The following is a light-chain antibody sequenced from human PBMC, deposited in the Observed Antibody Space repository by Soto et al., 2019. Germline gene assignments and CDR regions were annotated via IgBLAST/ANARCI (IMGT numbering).Light chain of an antibody. J-gene: IGKJ3*01. V-gene: IGKV3-15*01. CDR3: QQYGDSPLT. CDR2: ATS. Sequence: EIVLTQSPATLYVSPGERATLSCRASQSLSSNVAWYQQRPGQAPRLLIYATSSRASDVPARFSGGGSGTEFTLTIASLQSEDFAIYYCQQYGDSPLTFGPGTRVD. CDR1: QSLSSN.